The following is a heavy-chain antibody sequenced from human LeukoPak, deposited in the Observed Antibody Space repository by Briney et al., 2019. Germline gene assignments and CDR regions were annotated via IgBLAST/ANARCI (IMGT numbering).Heavy chain of an antibody. CDR3: TRDLGVDTTMIFFDY. Sequence: RASVKVSCKASGYTFTSFGISWVRQAPGQGLEWMGWSSAYNGNTNYAQKFQGRVTMTTDTSTSTAYMEVRSLRSDDTAVYCCTRDLGVDTTMIFFDYWGQGSLVTVSS. CDR2: SSAYNGNT. V-gene: IGHV1-18*01. J-gene: IGHJ4*02. D-gene: IGHD5-18*01. CDR1: GYTFTSFG.